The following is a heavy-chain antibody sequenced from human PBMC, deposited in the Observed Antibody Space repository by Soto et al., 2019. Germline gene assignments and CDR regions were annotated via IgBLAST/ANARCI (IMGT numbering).Heavy chain of an antibody. Sequence: QVQLQQWGAGLLKPSETLSLTCAVYGGSFSGYYWSWIRQPPGKGLEWIGEINHSGSTNYNPSLKSRVTIAVDTSKNQFSLKLSSVTAADTAVYYCARVSGAPNGFDPWGQGTLVTVSS. J-gene: IGHJ5*02. D-gene: IGHD3-10*01. V-gene: IGHV4-34*01. CDR2: INHSGST. CDR1: GGSFSGYY. CDR3: ARVSGAPNGFDP.